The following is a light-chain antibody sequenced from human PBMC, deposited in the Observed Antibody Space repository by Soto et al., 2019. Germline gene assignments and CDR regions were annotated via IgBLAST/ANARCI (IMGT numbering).Light chain of an antibody. CDR2: SDN. J-gene: IGLJ2*01. CDR1: SSNIGTNT. CDR3: AAWDGSLLV. V-gene: IGLV1-44*01. Sequence: QSALTQPPSASGTPGQRVTIFCSGSSSNIGTNTVIWYQQLPGAAPKLLIYSDNQRPSGVPDRFSGSKSGTSASLAISGLQSEDEADYYCAAWDGSLLVFVGGTK.